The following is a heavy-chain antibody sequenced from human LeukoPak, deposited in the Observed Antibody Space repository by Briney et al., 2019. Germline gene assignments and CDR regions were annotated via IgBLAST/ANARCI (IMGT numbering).Heavy chain of an antibody. Sequence: GSSVKVSCKASGGTFSSYAISWVRQAPGQGLEWMGIINPSGGSTSYAQKFQGRVTMTRDTSTSTVYMELSSLRSEDTAVYYCARDLASYLGYWGQGTLVTVSS. D-gene: IGHD3-10*01. CDR2: INPSGGST. J-gene: IGHJ4*02. CDR3: ARDLASYLGY. CDR1: GGTFSSYA. V-gene: IGHV1-46*01.